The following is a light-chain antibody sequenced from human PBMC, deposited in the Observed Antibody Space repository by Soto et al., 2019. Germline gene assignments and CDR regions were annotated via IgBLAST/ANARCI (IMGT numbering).Light chain of an antibody. Sequence: EIVLTQSPGTLSLSPGERATLSCRASQSVSSSYLAWYQQNPGQAPRILIFGASHRATGIPDRFSGSGSGTDVTLTISRLETEDFAVYYWQQYSSPCWTCGQGTRVDIK. CDR1: QSVSSSY. CDR2: GAS. J-gene: IGKJ1*01. V-gene: IGKV3-20*01. CDR3: QQYSSPCWT.